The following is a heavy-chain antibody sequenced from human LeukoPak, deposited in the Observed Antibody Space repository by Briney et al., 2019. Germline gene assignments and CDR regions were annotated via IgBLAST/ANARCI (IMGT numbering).Heavy chain of an antibody. CDR1: GGSFSGYY. D-gene: IGHD3-22*01. CDR2: INHSGST. J-gene: IGHJ4*02. V-gene: IGHV4-34*01. Sequence: SETLSLTCAVYGGSFSGYYWSWIRQPPGKGLEWIGEINHSGSTNYNPSLKSRVTISVDTSKDQFSLKLSSVTAADTAVYYCASTGARYYYDSSGPRPLGYWGQGTLVTVSS. CDR3: ASTGARYYYDSSGPRPLGY.